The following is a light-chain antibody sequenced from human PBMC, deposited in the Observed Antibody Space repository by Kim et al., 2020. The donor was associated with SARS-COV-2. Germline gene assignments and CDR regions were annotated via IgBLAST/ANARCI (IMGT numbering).Light chain of an antibody. J-gene: IGKJ4*01. CDR3: QQYGSSPLT. CDR2: GAS. V-gene: IGKV3-20*01. CDR1: ECVNSSY. Sequence: TPGEKATLSGRESECVNSSYLAWYQQKPGQAPRLLIYGASSRANGIPDRFSGGGSGTDFTLTISRLEPEDFAVYYCQQYGSSPLTFGGGTKVNIK.